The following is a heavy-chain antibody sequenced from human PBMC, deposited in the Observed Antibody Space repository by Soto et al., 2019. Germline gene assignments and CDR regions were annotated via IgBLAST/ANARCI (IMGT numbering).Heavy chain of an antibody. Sequence: SGGSLRLSCAASGFTFSSYAMHWVRQAPGKGLEWVAVISYDGSNKYYADSVKGRFTISRDNSKNTLYLQMNSLRAEDTAVYYCARVGGGSVPWLVRHIEYYYGMDVWGQGTTVTVSS. CDR1: GFTFSSYA. V-gene: IGHV3-30-3*01. D-gene: IGHD6-19*01. J-gene: IGHJ6*02. CDR3: ARVGGGSVPWLVRHIEYYYGMDV. CDR2: ISYDGSNK.